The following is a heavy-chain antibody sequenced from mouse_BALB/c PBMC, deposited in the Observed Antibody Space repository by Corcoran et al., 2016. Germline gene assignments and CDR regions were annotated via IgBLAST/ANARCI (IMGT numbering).Heavy chain of an antibody. CDR1: GYTFSSYW. J-gene: IGHJ2*01. CDR2: ILPGSGST. CDR3: ARGEYYGSSEDFDY. D-gene: IGHD1-1*01. Sequence: QVQLQQSGAELMKPGASVKISCKATGYTFSSYWIEWVKQRPGHGLEWLGEILPGSGSTNYNEKFKGKATFTADTSSNTAYMQLSSLTSEDSAVYYCARGEYYGSSEDFDYWGQGTTLTVSS. V-gene: IGHV1-9*01.